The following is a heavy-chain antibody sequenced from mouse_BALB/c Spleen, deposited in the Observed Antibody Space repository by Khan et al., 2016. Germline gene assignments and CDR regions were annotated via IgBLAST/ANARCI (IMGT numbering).Heavy chain of an antibody. CDR1: GYSITSDYA. J-gene: IGHJ4*01. CDR2: ISYSGST. D-gene: IGHD2-3*01. CDR3: ARNIIYDGYYGYSMDY. V-gene: IGHV3-2*02. Sequence: EVQLQESGPGLVKPSQSLSLTCTVTGYSITSDYAWNWIRQFPGNKLEWMGYISYSGSTSYNTSLKSRISITRDTSKNQFFLQLHSVTTEDTASYYCARNIIYDGYYGYSMDYWGKGTSVTVTS.